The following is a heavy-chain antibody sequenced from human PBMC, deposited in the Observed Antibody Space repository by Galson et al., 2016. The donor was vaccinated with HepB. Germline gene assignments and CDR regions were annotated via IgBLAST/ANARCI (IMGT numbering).Heavy chain of an antibody. Sequence: SLRLSCAASGFTFDDYAMHWVRQAPWKGLEWVSGISWNSGSIGYADSVKGRFTISRDNAKNSLYLQMNSLRAEDTAFYYCAKDMVAATSRPYYYYGMDVWGQGTTVTVAS. CDR2: ISWNSGSI. CDR3: AKDMVAATSRPYYYYGMDV. V-gene: IGHV3-9*01. CDR1: GFTFDDYA. D-gene: IGHD2-15*01. J-gene: IGHJ6*02.